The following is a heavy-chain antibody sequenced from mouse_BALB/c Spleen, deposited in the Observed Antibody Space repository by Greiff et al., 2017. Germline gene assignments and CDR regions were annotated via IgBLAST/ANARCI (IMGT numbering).Heavy chain of an antibody. J-gene: IGHJ2*01. Sequence: QVQLQQSGAELVRPGASVKMSCKASGYTFTSYTMHWVKQRPGQGLEWIGYINPSSGYTNYNQKFKDKATLTADKSSSTAYMQLSSLTSEDSAVYYCARGAIYYDYLYYFDYWGQGTTLTVSS. D-gene: IGHD2-4*01. V-gene: IGHV1-4*01. CDR2: INPSSGYT. CDR1: GYTFTSYT. CDR3: ARGAIYYDYLYYFDY.